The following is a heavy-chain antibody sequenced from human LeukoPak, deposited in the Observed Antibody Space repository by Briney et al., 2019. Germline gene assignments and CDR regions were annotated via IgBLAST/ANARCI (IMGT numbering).Heavy chain of an antibody. CDR3: AKDPSALVVPAARTSYYYHMDV. V-gene: IGHV3-30*02. CDR1: GFTFSSYG. D-gene: IGHD2-2*01. CDR2: IRYDGSNK. J-gene: IGHJ6*03. Sequence: GGSLRLSCAASGFTFSSYGMHWVRQAPGKGLEWVAFIRYDGSNKYYADSVKGRFTISRDNSKNTLYLQMNSLRAEDTAVYYCAKDPSALVVPAARTSYYYHMDVWGKGTTVTISS.